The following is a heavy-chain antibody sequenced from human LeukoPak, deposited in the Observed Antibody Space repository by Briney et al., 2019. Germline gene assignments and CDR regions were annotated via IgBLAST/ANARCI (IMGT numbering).Heavy chain of an antibody. V-gene: IGHV4-39*07. CDR3: ARGTAVAGIPNMDV. J-gene: IGHJ6*03. CDR1: GGSISSSNYY. Sequence: SETLSLTCTVSGGSISSSNYYWGWIRQPPGKGLEWIGEINHSEGTHYNPSLKSRVTISVDTSKNQFSLKLSSVTAADTAMYYCARGTAVAGIPNMDVWGKGTTVTVSS. CDR2: INHSEGT. D-gene: IGHD6-19*01.